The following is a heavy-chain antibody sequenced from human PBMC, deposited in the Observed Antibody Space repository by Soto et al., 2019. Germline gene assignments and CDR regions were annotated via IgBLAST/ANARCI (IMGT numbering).Heavy chain of an antibody. Sequence: QVPLQESGPGLVKPSETLSLTCTVSGGSISSYYWSWIRQPPGKVLEWIGYIYYSVGTNYNPSLKSQVNISVDPSKNPVSLKMSCVTAAVTAVYSCASDASWYYGMGVWCQVTEATVS. CDR2: IYYSVGT. CDR3: ASDASWYYGMGV. V-gene: IGHV4-59*01. J-gene: IGHJ6*02. CDR1: GGSISSYY.